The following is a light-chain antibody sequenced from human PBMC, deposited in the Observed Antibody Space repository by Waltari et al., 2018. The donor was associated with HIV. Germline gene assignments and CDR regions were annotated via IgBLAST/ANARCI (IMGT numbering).Light chain of an antibody. CDR2: QDS. Sequence: SYELTQPPSMSVSPGQTASITCSGDKLGDKYVCWYQQRPGQSPVMVIYQDSERPSGVPERFSGSNSWNTATLTISGTQPLDEADYYCQVWDNNTAVFGGGTKLTVL. CDR1: KLGDKY. V-gene: IGLV3-1*01. J-gene: IGLJ2*01. CDR3: QVWDNNTAV.